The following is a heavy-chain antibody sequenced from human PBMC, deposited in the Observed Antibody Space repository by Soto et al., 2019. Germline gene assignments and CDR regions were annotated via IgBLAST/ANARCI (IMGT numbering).Heavy chain of an antibody. CDR3: ARQEVEDDYVWGSYRKFDY. CDR1: GYSFTSYW. CDR2: IYPGDSDT. V-gene: IGHV5-51*01. D-gene: IGHD3-16*02. Sequence: GGSLRLSCKGSGYSFTSYWIGWVRQMPGKGLEWMGIIYPGDSDTRYSPSFQGQVTISADKSISTAYLQWSSLKASDTAMYYCARQEVEDDYVWGSYRKFDYWGQGTLVTVSS. J-gene: IGHJ4*02.